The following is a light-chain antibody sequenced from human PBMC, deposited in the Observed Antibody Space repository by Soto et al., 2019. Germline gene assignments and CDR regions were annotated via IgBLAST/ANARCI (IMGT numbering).Light chain of an antibody. Sequence: DIQMTQSPSSLSASVGDRVTITFRASQGIRNDVGWYQQKPGKAPKRLIYATSSLQSGVPTRFSGSGSGTEFPLTISSLQPDDFATYYCLQHNSYPRTFGQGTKVDIK. J-gene: IGKJ1*01. CDR2: ATS. CDR1: QGIRND. CDR3: LQHNSYPRT. V-gene: IGKV1-17*01.